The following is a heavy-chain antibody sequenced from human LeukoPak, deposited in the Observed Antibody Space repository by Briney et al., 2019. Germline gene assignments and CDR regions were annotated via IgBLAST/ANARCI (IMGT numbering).Heavy chain of an antibody. J-gene: IGHJ4*02. CDR3: AKETSSSFDY. D-gene: IGHD6-6*01. Sequence: GGSLRLSCAASVVTFSSYAMDWVRQAPGKGLEWVPGISNSGGSTYYADSVKGRFTISRDNSKNTLYLQMNSLRAEDTAVYYCAKETSSSFDYWGQGTLVTVSS. V-gene: IGHV3-23*01. CDR2: ISNSGGST. CDR1: VVTFSSYA.